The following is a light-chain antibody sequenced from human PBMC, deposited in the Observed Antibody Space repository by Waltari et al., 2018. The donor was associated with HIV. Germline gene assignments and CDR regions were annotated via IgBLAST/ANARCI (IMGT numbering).Light chain of an antibody. J-gene: IGLJ2*01. CDR3: ETWDTNLQVLI. CDR2: DNH. Sequence: SLLTQPPSVSAAPGQKVTISCSGTESNVGSNFVSWYQHIPGRGPKLLLYDNHQRQAGISERFSASKTGASASLDITGLQTGDEAEYYCETWDTNLQVLIFGGGTKVTVL. V-gene: IGLV1-51*01. CDR1: ESNVGSNF.